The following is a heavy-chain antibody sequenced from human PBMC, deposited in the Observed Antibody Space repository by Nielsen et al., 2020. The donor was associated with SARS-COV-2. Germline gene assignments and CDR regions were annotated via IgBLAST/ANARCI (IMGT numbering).Heavy chain of an antibody. CDR3: VVMYGDSSRRNWFDP. CDR2: ISTRSSST. CDR1: GFIFSDYN. V-gene: IGHV3-48*01. Sequence: GESLKISCAASGFIFSDYNMSWVRQAPGKGLEWVSYISTRSSSTYYADFVKGRFTISRDNAKDSLYLQMNSLRAEDTAVYYCVVMYGDSSRRNWFDPWGQGTLVTVSS. J-gene: IGHJ5*02. D-gene: IGHD4-17*01.